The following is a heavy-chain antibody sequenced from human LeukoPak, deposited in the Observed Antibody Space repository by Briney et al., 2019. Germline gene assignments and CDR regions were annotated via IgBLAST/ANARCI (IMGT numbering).Heavy chain of an antibody. J-gene: IGHJ4*02. Sequence: PSETLSLTCAAYGGSFSGYYWSWIRQPPGKGLEWIGEINHSGSTNYNPSLKSRVTISVDTSKNQFSLKLSSVTAADTAVYYCHSGSYYLDYWGQGTLVTVSS. CDR2: INHSGST. CDR1: GGSFSGYY. V-gene: IGHV4-34*01. CDR3: HSGSYYLDY. D-gene: IGHD1-26*01.